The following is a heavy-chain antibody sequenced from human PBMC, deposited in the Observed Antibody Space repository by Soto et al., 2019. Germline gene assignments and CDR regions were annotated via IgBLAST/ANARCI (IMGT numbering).Heavy chain of an antibody. CDR3: ARGRITMVRGVKPKGWFDP. V-gene: IGHV4-30-4*01. J-gene: IGHJ5*02. D-gene: IGHD3-10*01. CDR1: GGSISSGDYY. Sequence: SETLSLTCTVPGGSISSGDYYWSWIRQPPGKGLEWIGYIYYSGSTYYNPSLKSRVTIPVDTSKNQFSLKLSSVTAADTAVYYCARGRITMVRGVKPKGWFDPWGQGTLVTVSS. CDR2: IYYSGST.